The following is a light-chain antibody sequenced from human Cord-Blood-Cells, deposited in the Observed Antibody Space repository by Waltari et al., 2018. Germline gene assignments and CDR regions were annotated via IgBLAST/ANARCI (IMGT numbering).Light chain of an antibody. CDR2: EGS. CDR1: RSDVGSYTL. Sequence: QSALTQPASVSGSPGQSITISCTGTRSDVGSYTLLSWYQQHPGKAPKLMIYEGSKRHSGVSNRFSGSKSGNTASMTISGHQAEDEADYYCCSDADSSTLVFGGGTKLTVL. V-gene: IGLV2-23*01. J-gene: IGLJ3*02. CDR3: CSDADSSTLV.